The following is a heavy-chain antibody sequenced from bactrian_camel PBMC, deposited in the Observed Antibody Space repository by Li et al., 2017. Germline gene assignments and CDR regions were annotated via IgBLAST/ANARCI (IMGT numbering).Heavy chain of an antibody. D-gene: IGHD2*01. Sequence: VQLVETGGGSVQAGGSLRLSCVASGHSGSASSMAWFRQAPGKEREGVASLASDGSSIYANSLKGRFSISKDNARNWLDLQMDSLEPGDTARYYCAADRRRHGPPSLRPGDYSVWGQGTQVTVS. CDR2: LASDGSS. CDR3: AADRRRHGPPSLRPGDYSV. V-gene: IGHV3S53*01. CDR1: GHSGSASS. J-gene: IGHJ4*01.